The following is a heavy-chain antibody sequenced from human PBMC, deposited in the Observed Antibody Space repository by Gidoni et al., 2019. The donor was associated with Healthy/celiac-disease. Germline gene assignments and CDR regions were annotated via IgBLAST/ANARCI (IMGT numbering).Heavy chain of an antibody. Sequence: EVQLVESGGGLVQPGRSLRLSCTASVFTFGVYAMSWVRQAPGKGLEWVGFIRSKAYGGTTEYAAAVKGRFTISRDDSKSIAYLQMNSLKTEDTAVYYCTSSYYDFWSGRSYDYWGQGTLVTVSS. CDR3: TSSYYDFWSGRSYDY. V-gene: IGHV3-49*04. CDR1: VFTFGVYA. CDR2: IRSKAYGGTT. J-gene: IGHJ4*02. D-gene: IGHD3-3*01.